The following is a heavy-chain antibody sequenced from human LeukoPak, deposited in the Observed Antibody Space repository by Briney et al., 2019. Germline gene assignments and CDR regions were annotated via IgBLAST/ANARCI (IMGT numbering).Heavy chain of an antibody. Sequence: GGSLRLSCAMSGFTFSNYAMTWVRQAPGKGLEWVAVIWYDGSNKYYADSVKGRFTISRDNSKNTLYLQMNSLRAEDTAVYYCARMAAENYYGSGSYYADAFDIWGQGTMVTVSS. V-gene: IGHV3-33*01. CDR1: GFTFSNYA. J-gene: IGHJ3*02. D-gene: IGHD3-10*01. CDR2: IWYDGSNK. CDR3: ARMAAENYYGSGSYYADAFDI.